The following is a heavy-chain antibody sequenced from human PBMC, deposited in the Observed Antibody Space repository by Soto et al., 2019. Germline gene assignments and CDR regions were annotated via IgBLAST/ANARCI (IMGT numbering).Heavy chain of an antibody. J-gene: IGHJ5*02. CDR1: GFTFSSYS. V-gene: IGHV3-48*02. CDR2: ISSSSTI. Sequence: GGSLRLSCAASGFTFSSYSMNWVRQAPGKGLEWVSYISSSSTIYYADSVKGRFTISRDNAKNSLYLQMNSLRDEDTAVYYCAREWNPLNWFDPWGQGTLVTVSS. D-gene: IGHD1-1*01. CDR3: AREWNPLNWFDP.